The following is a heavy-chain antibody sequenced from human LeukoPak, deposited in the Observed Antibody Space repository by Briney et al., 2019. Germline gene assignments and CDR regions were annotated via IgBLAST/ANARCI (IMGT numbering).Heavy chain of an antibody. CDR2: INPSGGIT. Sequence: ASVNVSCKASGYTFTTYHMHWVRQAPGQGLERMGIINPSGGITSYAQKFQGRVTMTRHTSTSTVNMELSSLRSEDTAVYYCARAYYYDSSGPIHYFDYWGQGTLVTVSS. D-gene: IGHD3-22*01. J-gene: IGHJ4*02. CDR1: GYTFTTYH. CDR3: ARAYYYDSSGPIHYFDY. V-gene: IGHV1-46*01.